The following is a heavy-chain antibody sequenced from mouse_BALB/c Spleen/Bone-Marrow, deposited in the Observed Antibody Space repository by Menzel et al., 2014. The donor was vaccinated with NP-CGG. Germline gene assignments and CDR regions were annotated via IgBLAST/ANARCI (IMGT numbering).Heavy chain of an antibody. CDR2: SRNRRNDYTT. CDR1: GFTFSDFY. Sequence: EVKVVDSGGGLVQPGGSLRLSCATSGFTFSDFYMDWVRQPPGKRLEWIAASRNRRNDYTTEYSASVKGRFIVSRDTSQSILYLQMNALRAEDTAIYYCARDAGRGNFDYWGQGTTLTVSS. CDR3: ARDAGRGNFDY. J-gene: IGHJ2*01. V-gene: IGHV7-1*02. D-gene: IGHD4-1*01.